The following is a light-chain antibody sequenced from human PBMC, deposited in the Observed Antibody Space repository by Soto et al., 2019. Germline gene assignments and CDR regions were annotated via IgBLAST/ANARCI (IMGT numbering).Light chain of an antibody. J-gene: IGKJ1*01. CDR3: QQYGSSPLT. V-gene: IGKV3-20*01. CDR1: QSVSSSY. Sequence: EIVLTQSPGTLSLSPGERATLSCRASQSVSSSYLAWYQQKPGQAPRPLIYGASSRAIGIPDRFSGSGSGTDFTLTISRLEPEDFAVYYCQQYGSSPLTFGQGTKVEIK. CDR2: GAS.